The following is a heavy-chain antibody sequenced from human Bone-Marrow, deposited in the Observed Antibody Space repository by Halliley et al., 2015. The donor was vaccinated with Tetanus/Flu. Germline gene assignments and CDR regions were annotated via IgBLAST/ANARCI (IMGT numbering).Heavy chain of an antibody. Sequence: GWINTYNGNTNYAQSFQGRVTMTTGTSTSTAYMELRSLRSDDTAVYYCARGDCSASSCFFPFDSWGQGTLVTVSS. V-gene: IGHV1-18*01. D-gene: IGHD2-15*01. J-gene: IGHJ4*02. CDR2: INTYNGNT. CDR3: ARGDCSASSCFFPFDS.